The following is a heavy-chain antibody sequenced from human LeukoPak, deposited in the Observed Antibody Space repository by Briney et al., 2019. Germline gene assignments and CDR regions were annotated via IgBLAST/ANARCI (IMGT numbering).Heavy chain of an antibody. J-gene: IGHJ6*04. Sequence: PSETLSLTCAVYGGSFSGYYWSWIRQPPGKGLEWIGEINHSGSTNYNPSLKSRVTISVDTSKNQFSLKLSSVTAADTAVYYCARARDYDILTGYRYYYGMDVWGKGTTVTVSS. CDR2: INHSGST. CDR1: GGSFSGYY. D-gene: IGHD3-9*01. V-gene: IGHV4-34*01. CDR3: ARARDYDILTGYRYYYGMDV.